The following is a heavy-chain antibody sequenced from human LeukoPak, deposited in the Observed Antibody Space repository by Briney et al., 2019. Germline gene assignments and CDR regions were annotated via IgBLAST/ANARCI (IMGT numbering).Heavy chain of an antibody. Sequence: SETLSLTCTVSGGSISSYYWSWIRQPAGKGLEWIGRIYTSGSTNYNPSLESRVTMSVDTSKNQFSLKLSSVTAADTAVYYCARDSSDYYDSSGYYYVFDYWGQGTLVTVSS. CDR3: ARDSSDYYDSSGYYYVFDY. CDR2: IYTSGST. CDR1: GGSISSYY. D-gene: IGHD3-22*01. V-gene: IGHV4-4*07. J-gene: IGHJ4*02.